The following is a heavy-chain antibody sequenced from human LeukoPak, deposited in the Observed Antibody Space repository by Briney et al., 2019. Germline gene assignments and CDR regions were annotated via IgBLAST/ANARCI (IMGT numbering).Heavy chain of an antibody. D-gene: IGHD3-10*01. J-gene: IGHJ5*02. CDR2: VYYSGST. CDR3: ARLLWFGESGGWFDP. V-gene: IGHV4-39*07. Sequence: SETLSLTYTVSGGSISSSSYYWGWIRQPPGKGLEWIGSVYYSGSTYYNPSLKSRVTISVDTSKNQFSLKLSSVTAADTAVYYCARLLWFGESGGWFDPWGQGTLVTVSS. CDR1: GGSISSSSYY.